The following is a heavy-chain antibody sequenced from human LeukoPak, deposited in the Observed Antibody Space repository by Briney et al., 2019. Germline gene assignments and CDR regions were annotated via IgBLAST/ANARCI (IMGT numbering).Heavy chain of an antibody. CDR2: ISSSGSSI. CDR3: ARDRLFGNLPDY. D-gene: IGHD1-7*01. V-gene: IGHV3-48*03. CDR1: GFTFSSYE. J-gene: IGHJ4*02. Sequence: GGSLRLSCAVSGFTFSSYEMNWVRQAPGKGLEWISYISSSGSSISYADSVKGRFTISRDNAKNSLNLQMNSLRAEDTAVYYCARDRLFGNLPDYWGQGTLVTVSS.